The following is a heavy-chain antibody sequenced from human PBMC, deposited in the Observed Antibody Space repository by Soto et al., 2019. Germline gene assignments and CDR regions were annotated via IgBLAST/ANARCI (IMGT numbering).Heavy chain of an antibody. J-gene: IGHJ5*02. CDR3: ARVARYCSSTSCYNWFDP. D-gene: IGHD2-2*01. Sequence: SETLSLTCAVYGGSVNGYYWNWIRQPPGKGLEWIGEINHTGGTHYNPSLKSRVTMSVDTSKNQFSLKLSSVTAADTAVYYCARVARYCSSTSCYNWFDPWGQGTLVTVSS. CDR2: INHTGGT. V-gene: IGHV4-34*10. CDR1: GGSVNGYY.